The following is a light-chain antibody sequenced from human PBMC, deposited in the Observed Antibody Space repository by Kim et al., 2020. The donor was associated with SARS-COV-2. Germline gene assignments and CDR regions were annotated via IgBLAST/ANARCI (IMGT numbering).Light chain of an antibody. V-gene: IGKV3-20*01. Sequence: LSPGERATLSCRASRPISYSYLAWYQQKPGQAPRLLIFDVSVRPTGIPERFRGSGSGTDFTLTISRLEPEDSAVYYCQDYESPWTFGQGTKVDIK. CDR1: RPISYSY. CDR3: QDYESPWT. J-gene: IGKJ1*01. CDR2: DVS.